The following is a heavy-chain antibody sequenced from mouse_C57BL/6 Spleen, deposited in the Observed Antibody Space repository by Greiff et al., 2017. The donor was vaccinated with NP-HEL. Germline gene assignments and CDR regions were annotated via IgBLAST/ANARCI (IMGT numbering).Heavy chain of an antibody. J-gene: IGHJ2*01. CDR2: IRSKSNNYAT. Sequence: EVQGVESGGGLVQPKGSLKLSCAASGFSFNTYAMNWVRQAPGKGLEWVARIRSKSNNYATYYADSVKGRFTISRDDSESMLYLQMNNLKTEDTAMYYCVRNYYGSSLFDYWGQGTTLTVSS. CDR1: GFSFNTYA. V-gene: IGHV10-1*01. CDR3: VRNYYGSSLFDY. D-gene: IGHD1-1*01.